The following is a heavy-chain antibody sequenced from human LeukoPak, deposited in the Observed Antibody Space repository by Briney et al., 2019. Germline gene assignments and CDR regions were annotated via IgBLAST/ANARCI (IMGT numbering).Heavy chain of an antibody. CDR3: ARAGGLSYGPFDY. CDR1: GFTVSSNY. D-gene: IGHD5-18*01. J-gene: IGHJ4*02. V-gene: IGHV3-53*01. CDR2: IYSGGST. Sequence: PGGSLRLSCAASGFTVSSNYMSWVRQAPGKGLEWVSVIYSGGSTCYADSVKGRFTISRDNSKNTLYLQMNSLRAEDTAVYYCARAGGLSYGPFDYWGQGTLVTVSS.